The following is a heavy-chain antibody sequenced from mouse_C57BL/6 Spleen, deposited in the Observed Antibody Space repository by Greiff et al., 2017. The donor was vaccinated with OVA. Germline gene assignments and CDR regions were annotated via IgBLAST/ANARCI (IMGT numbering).Heavy chain of an antibody. D-gene: IGHD2-2*01. Sequence: LQESGAELVRPGASVTLSCKASGYTFTDYEMHWVKQTPVHGLEWIGAIDPETGGTAYNQKFKGKAILTADKSSSTAYMELRSLTSEDSSVYYCTRPYAYDGYFDVWGTVTTVTVSS. CDR1: GYTFTDYE. J-gene: IGHJ1*03. V-gene: IGHV1-15*01. CDR3: TRPYAYDGYFDV. CDR2: IDPETGGT.